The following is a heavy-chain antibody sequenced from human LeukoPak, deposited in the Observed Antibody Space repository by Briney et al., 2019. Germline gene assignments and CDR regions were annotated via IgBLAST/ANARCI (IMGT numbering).Heavy chain of an antibody. J-gene: IGHJ4*02. V-gene: IGHV3-21*01. Sequence: GGSLRLSCAASGFTFSSYSMNWVRQAPGKGLEWVSSISSSSSYIYYADSVKGRFTISRDNAKNSLYLQMNSLRAEDTAVYYCARGSTAAAAQVGTSGGHYWGQGTLVTVSS. CDR1: GFTFSSYS. CDR3: ARGSTAAAAQVGTSGGHY. D-gene: IGHD6-13*01. CDR2: ISSSSSYI.